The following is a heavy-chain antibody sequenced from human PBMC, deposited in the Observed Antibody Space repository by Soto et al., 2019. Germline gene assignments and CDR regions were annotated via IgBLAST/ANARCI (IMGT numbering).Heavy chain of an antibody. J-gene: IGHJ4*02. Sequence: QLQLQESGSGLVKPSQTLSLTCAVSGGSISSGGYSWSWIRQPPGKGLEWIGYMYHSGSTYYNPSLKSRVTISIDRYKNQFSLKLSSVTAEDTAVYYSARVPDSWGQGILVTVSS. CDR2: MYHSGST. D-gene: IGHD2-2*01. CDR1: GGSISSGGYS. CDR3: ARVPDS. V-gene: IGHV4-30-2*01.